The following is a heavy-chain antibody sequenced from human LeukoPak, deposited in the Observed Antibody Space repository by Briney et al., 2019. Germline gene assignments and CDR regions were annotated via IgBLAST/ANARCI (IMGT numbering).Heavy chain of an antibody. Sequence: GGSLRLSCAASGFNFDDYGMSWVRQAPGMGLEWVSGINWNGGSTGYADSVKGRFTISRDNAKNPLYLQMNSLRAEDTALYYCARGYYYDSSGYSFFDYWGQGTLVTVSS. CDR1: GFNFDDYG. J-gene: IGHJ4*02. D-gene: IGHD3-22*01. CDR3: ARGYYYDSSGYSFFDY. V-gene: IGHV3-20*04. CDR2: INWNGGST.